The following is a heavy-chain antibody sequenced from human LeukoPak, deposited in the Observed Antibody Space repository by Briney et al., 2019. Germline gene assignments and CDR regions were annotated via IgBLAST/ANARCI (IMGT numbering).Heavy chain of an antibody. CDR2: IYTSGST. V-gene: IGHV4-61*02. Sequence: PSETLSLTCTVSGGSISSGTYYWNWIRQPAGKGLGWIGRIYTSGSTNYNPSLTSRVTISVDTSKNQFSLKLSSVTAADTAVYYCARDKYIYDNSGSILDLWGQGTLVTVSS. CDR3: ARDKYIYDNSGSILDL. D-gene: IGHD3-22*01. CDR1: GGSISSGTYY. J-gene: IGHJ5*02.